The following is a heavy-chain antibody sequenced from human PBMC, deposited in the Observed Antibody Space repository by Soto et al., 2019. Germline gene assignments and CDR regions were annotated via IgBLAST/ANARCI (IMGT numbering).Heavy chain of an antibody. CDR2: IYSGGST. V-gene: IGHV3-53*02. CDR1: GFTVSSNY. D-gene: IGHD3-10*01. J-gene: IGHJ3*02. Sequence: EVQLVETGGGLIQPGGSLRLSCAASGFTVSSNYMSWVRQAPGKGLEWVSVIYSGGSTYYADSVKGRFTISRDNAKNTRYLHRNSLRAEDTAVYYCERAITGAFDIWGQGTMVTVSS. CDR3: ERAITGAFDI.